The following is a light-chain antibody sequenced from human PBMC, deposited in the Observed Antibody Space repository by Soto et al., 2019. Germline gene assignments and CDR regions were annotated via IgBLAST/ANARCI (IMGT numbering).Light chain of an antibody. V-gene: IGLV1-47*01. CDR2: RNN. J-gene: IGLJ1*01. CDR1: TSNIGSNY. CDR3: ATWDASLNGCDV. Sequence: QSVLTQPPSASVPPGQGVTISCSGSTSNIGSNYVYGYQQLPGTAPKLLIYRNNQRPSGVPDRFSGSKSGTSASLAISGLRCDDDADNFCATWDASLNGCDVVGPGTKATV.